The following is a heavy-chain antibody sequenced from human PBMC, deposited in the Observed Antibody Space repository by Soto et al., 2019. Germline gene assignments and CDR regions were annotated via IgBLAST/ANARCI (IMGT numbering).Heavy chain of an antibody. CDR1: GFTFSSYA. D-gene: IGHD6-19*01. CDR2: ISGSGGST. V-gene: IGHV3-23*01. CDR3: AKDPSRSGYSSREDFQH. Sequence: GGSLRLSCAASGFTFSSYAMSWVRQAPGKGLEWVSAISGSGGSTYYADSVKGRFTISRDNSKNTLYLQMNSLRAEDTAVYYCAKDPSRSGYSSREDFQHWGQGTLVPVSS. J-gene: IGHJ1*01.